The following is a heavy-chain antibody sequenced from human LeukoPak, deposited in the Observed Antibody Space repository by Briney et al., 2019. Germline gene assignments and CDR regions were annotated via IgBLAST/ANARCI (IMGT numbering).Heavy chain of an antibody. V-gene: IGHV3-49*04. D-gene: IGHD3-3*01. CDR1: GFTFGDYA. CDR2: IRSKAYGGTT. CDR3: TRDYNLLRFLEWLGWFDP. J-gene: IGHJ5*02. Sequence: GGSLRLSCTASGFTFGDYAMSWVRQAPGKGLEWVGFIRSKAYGGTTEYAASVKGRFTISRDDSKSIAYLQMNSLKTEDTAVYYCTRDYNLLRFLEWLGWFDPWGQGTLVTVSS.